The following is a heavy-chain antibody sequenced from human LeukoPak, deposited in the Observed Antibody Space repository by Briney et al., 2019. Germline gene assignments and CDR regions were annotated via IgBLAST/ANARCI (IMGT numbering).Heavy chain of an antibody. J-gene: IGHJ4*02. CDR1: GYTFTSYY. CDR3: ASGRRLTFGGVIAHETFDY. Sequence: ASVKVSCKASGYTFTSYYMHWVRQAPGQGLEWMGIINPSGGSTGYAQKFQGRVTMTRDTSTSTVYMELSSLRSEDTAVYYCASGRRLTFGGVIAHETFDYWGQGTLVTVSS. V-gene: IGHV1-46*01. D-gene: IGHD3-16*02. CDR2: INPSGGST.